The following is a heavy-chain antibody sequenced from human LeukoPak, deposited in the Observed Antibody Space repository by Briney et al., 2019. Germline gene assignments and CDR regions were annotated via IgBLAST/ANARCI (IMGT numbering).Heavy chain of an antibody. J-gene: IGHJ4*02. D-gene: IGHD2-8*02. Sequence: SETLSLTCTVSDGSISSYYWSWLRQPPGKGLEWIAYISDIGSINYNPSLKSRVTISLDTSKNQFSLKLSSVTAADTAVYYCAGHHPRNTVDFWGQGTLVTVSS. CDR1: DGSISSYY. V-gene: IGHV4-59*08. CDR2: ISDIGSI. CDR3: AGHHPRNTVDF.